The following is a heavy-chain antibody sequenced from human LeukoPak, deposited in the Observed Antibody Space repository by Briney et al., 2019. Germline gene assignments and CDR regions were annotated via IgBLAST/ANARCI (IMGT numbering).Heavy chain of an antibody. V-gene: IGHV4-59*11. CDR2: IYYSGST. J-gene: IGHJ4*02. CDR1: RGSPSITN. D-gene: IGHD3-16*01. Sequence: SETPSLTCIVPRGSPSITNWCSGSQPPGRGLEWIGYIYYSGSTNYNPSLKSRVTISLDTSKNQFSLKLSSVTDADTAVYYCGGFTDLHDFDYWGQGTLVTVSS. CDR3: GGFTDLHDFDY.